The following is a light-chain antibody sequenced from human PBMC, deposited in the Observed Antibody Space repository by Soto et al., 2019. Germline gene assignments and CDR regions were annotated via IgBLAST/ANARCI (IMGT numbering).Light chain of an antibody. CDR1: QDIRDD. V-gene: IGKV1-17*01. Sequence: DIEMTQSPSSLSSSVGYRFTITGRASQDIRDDLGWYQQKPGKAPKRLIYAASSLQSGVPSRFSGSGSGTGFSLTISSLQPDDFATYHCQQYKSYWTYGQGTKVDTK. J-gene: IGKJ1*01. CDR3: QQYKSYWT. CDR2: AAS.